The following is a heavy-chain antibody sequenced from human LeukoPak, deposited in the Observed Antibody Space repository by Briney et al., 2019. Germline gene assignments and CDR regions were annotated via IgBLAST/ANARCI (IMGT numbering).Heavy chain of an antibody. J-gene: IGHJ4*02. CDR3: AREPTENCGGDCYHLDY. V-gene: IGHV1-2*02. D-gene: IGHD2-21*02. CDR1: GYMFIDYY. CDR2: INPDSGGT. Sequence: ASVKVSCKASGYMFIDYYMHWVRQAPGQGLEWMGWINPDSGGTYYAQKLQGRVTMTRDTSISTAYMELTRLRSDDTAVYYCAREPTENCGGDCYHLDYWGQGTLVTVSS.